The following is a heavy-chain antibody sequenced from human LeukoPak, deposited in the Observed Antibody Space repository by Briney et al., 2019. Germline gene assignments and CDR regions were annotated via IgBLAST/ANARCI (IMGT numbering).Heavy chain of an antibody. CDR1: GGSISSYY. CDR2: IYYSGST. J-gene: IGHJ4*02. Sequence: SETLSLTCTVSGGSISSYYWSWIRQPPGKGLEWIGYIYYSGSTNYNPSLKSRVTISVDTSKNQFSLKLSSVTAADTAVYYCARSPYDSSGYSKTFDYWGQGTLVTVSS. V-gene: IGHV4-59*01. CDR3: ARSPYDSSGYSKTFDY. D-gene: IGHD3-22*01.